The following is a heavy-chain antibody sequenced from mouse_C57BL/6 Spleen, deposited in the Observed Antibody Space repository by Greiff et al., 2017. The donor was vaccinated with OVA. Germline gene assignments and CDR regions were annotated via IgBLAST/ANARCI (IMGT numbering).Heavy chain of an antibody. CDR1: GYAFTTYL. V-gene: IGHV1-54*01. CDR2: INPGSGGT. CDR3: ARSFFDC. J-gene: IGHJ2*01. Sequence: QVQLQQSGAELVRPGTSVKVSCKASGYAFTTYLIEWVKQRPGQGLEWIGEINPGSGGTNYNEKFKGKATLTADKSSSPAYMQLSSLTCEDSSVYFCARSFFDCWGQGRTLTVSS.